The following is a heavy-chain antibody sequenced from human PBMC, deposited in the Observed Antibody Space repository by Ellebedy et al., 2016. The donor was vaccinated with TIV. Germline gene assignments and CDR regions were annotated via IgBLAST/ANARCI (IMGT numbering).Heavy chain of an antibody. V-gene: IGHV3-7*01. CDR1: GFSFRSYW. J-gene: IGHJ3*02. CDR2: INQDGGDK. D-gene: IGHD4-17*01. CDR3: ATDGSYGDYRSPTHAFVM. Sequence: GGSLRLSCAASGFSFRSYWMSWVRQAPGKGLEWVANINQDGGDKHYVDSVKGRFTIARDNAKNSLYLQMSSLRVEDTAVYYCATDGSYGDYRSPTHAFVMWGQGTMVAVSS.